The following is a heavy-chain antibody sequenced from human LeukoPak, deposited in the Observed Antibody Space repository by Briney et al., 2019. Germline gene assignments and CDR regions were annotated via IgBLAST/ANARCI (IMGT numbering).Heavy chain of an antibody. CDR3: ARLGTAFYYFHY. CDR1: GFTFSSYS. D-gene: IGHD1-1*01. Sequence: PGGSLRLSCAASGFTFSSYSMNWVRQAPGKGLEWVSSITSSSSYKYYADSVKGRLTISRDNAKNTLYLQMNSLRAEDEAVYYCARLGTAFYYFHYWGQGTLVTLSS. J-gene: IGHJ4*02. V-gene: IGHV3-21*01. CDR2: ITSSSSYK.